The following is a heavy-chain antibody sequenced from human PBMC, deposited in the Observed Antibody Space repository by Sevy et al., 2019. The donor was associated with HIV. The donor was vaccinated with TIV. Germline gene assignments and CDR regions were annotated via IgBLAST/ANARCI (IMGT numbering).Heavy chain of an antibody. CDR3: TRGYDFWSGYYMDV. D-gene: IGHD3-3*01. CDR1: GFTFDDYA. J-gene: IGHJ6*03. CDR2: IRGKGFGGTT. Sequence: GGSLRLSCSASGFTFDDYAMTWFRQAPGKGLEWVGFIRGKGFGGTTEYAASVKGRFTISRDDSKSTAYLQMNSLKTEDAAVYYCTRGYDFWSGYYMDVWGKGTSVTVSS. V-gene: IGHV3-49*03.